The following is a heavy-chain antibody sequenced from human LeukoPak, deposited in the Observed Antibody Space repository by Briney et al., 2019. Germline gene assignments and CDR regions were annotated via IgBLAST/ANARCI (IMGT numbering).Heavy chain of an antibody. J-gene: IGHJ6*02. CDR1: GFTFSSYS. V-gene: IGHV3-21*01. CDR3: ARWALLWFGEMGQDYYYYGMDV. D-gene: IGHD3-10*01. Sequence: GGSLRLSCAASGFTFSSYSMNWVRQAPGKGLEWVSSISSSSSYIYYADSVKGRFTISRDNAKNSLYLQMNSLRAEDTAVYYCARWALLWFGEMGQDYYYYGMDVWGQGTTVTVSS. CDR2: ISSSSSYI.